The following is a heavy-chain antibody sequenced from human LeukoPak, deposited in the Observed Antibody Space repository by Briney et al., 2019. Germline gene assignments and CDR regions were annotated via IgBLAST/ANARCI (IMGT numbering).Heavy chain of an antibody. CDR1: GFTFISYG. J-gene: IGHJ4*02. CDR3: ASATGFIAAAGSGFDY. Sequence: GGSLRPSCAAPGFTFISYGMHWVPQAPGKGLEGVAVIWYDGSNKYYADSVKGRFTISRDNSKNTLYLQMNSLRAEDTAVYYCASATGFIAAAGSGFDYWGQGTLVTVSS. D-gene: IGHD6-13*01. CDR2: IWYDGSNK. V-gene: IGHV3-33*01.